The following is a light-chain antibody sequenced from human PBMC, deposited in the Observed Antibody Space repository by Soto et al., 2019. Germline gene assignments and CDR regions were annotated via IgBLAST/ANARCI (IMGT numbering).Light chain of an antibody. CDR2: GAS. CDR1: QSVSRN. V-gene: IGKV3-15*01. Sequence: IVCTQDPGTLSLSPGERCTLSWMASQSVSRNLAWYQHKPGQDPRVLIYGASTRATGIQDRFSGSGSGTEFNLNISRLPSEDFAVYYCQQHNNWPITVGQGTRLEIK. CDR3: QQHNNWPIT. J-gene: IGKJ5*01.